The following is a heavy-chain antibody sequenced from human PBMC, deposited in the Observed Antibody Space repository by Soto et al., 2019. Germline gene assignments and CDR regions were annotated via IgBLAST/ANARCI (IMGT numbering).Heavy chain of an antibody. D-gene: IGHD1-26*01. J-gene: IGHJ4*02. Sequence: PPDTQSHTSNDSGVSVDGGECYWIWIRQPPGKGLRWIGYFYYSGATNYNPSLKSRVTISADTSKNQFSLKLRSVTAADAAVYYCARVTVAVPATTHYFDYWGQGTPVTFSS. V-gene: IGHV4-61*08. CDR2: FYYSGAT. CDR3: ARVTVAVPATTHYFDY. CDR1: GVSVDGGECY.